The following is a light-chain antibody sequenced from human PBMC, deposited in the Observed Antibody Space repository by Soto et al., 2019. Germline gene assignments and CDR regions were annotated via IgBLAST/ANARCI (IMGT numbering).Light chain of an antibody. Sequence: QSVLTQPASVSGSPGQSITISCTGTNSDVGGYYYVSWFQHHPGKAPKVMIYEVSNRPSGVSNRFSGFKSGNTASLTISGLQAEDEADYYCSSYTSTSTPCVFGTGTKLTVL. CDR1: NSDVGGYYY. CDR3: SSYTSTSTPCV. J-gene: IGLJ1*01. CDR2: EVS. V-gene: IGLV2-14*01.